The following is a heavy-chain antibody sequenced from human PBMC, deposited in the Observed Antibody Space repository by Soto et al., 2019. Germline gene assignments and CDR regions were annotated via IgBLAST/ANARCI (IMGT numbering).Heavy chain of an antibody. CDR2: ISDDGSRA. Sequence: PGGSLRLSCTASGFTFSMYWMHWVRQVPGKGPEWVSRISDDGSRADYADSVKGRFTISSDNAKNTLYLEMHVLRADDTAVYYCTRGPRPSSVGTGAFWGQGTPVTSPQ. J-gene: IGHJ4*02. CDR3: TRGPRPSSVGTGAF. CDR1: GFTFSMYW. D-gene: IGHD3-10*01. V-gene: IGHV3-74*01.